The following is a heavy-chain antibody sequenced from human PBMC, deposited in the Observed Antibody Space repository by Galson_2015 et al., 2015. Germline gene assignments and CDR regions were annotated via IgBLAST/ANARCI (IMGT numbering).Heavy chain of an antibody. Sequence: SLRLSCAASGFTFSSYWMHWVRHAPGKGLVWVSRINSDGSSTSYADSVKGRFTISRDNAKNTLYLQMNSLRAEDTAVYYRARGFTSAYTIFGVVIPHWFDPWGQGTLVTVSS. V-gene: IGHV3-74*01. CDR1: GFTFSSYW. CDR2: INSDGSST. D-gene: IGHD3-3*01. CDR3: ARGFTSAYTIFGVVIPHWFDP. J-gene: IGHJ5*02.